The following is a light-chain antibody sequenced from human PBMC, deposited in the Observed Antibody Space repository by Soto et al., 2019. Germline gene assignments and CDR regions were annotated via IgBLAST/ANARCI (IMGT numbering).Light chain of an antibody. V-gene: IGLV2-14*01. J-gene: IGLJ1*01. CDR2: EVS. CDR3: SSYTSGSTPYV. CDR1: SSDVVGYNY. Sequence: QSALTQPASVSASPGQSITISCTGASSDVVGYNYVSWYQQYPGRAPKLIIYEVSHRPSGVSHRFSGSKSGNTASLTISGLQAEDEADYYCSSYTSGSTPYVFGTGTKVTVL.